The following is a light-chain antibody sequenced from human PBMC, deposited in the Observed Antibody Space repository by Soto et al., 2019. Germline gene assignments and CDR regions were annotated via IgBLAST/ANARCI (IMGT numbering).Light chain of an antibody. CDR2: EVS. CDR3: SSYTSSSTWV. Sequence: QSVLTQPASVSGSPGQSITMSCTGTSSDVGGYNYVSWYQQYPGKAPKLMIYEVSNRPSGVSNRFSGSKSGNTASLTISGLQAEDEADYYCSSYTSSSTWVFGGGTKLTVL. J-gene: IGLJ3*02. V-gene: IGLV2-14*01. CDR1: SSDVGGYNY.